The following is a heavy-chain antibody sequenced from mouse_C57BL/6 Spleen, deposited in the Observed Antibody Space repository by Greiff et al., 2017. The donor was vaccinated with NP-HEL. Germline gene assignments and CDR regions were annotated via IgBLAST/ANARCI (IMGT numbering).Heavy chain of an antibody. Sequence: QVQLQQSGAELMKPGASVKLSCKATGYTFTGYWIEWVKQRPGHGLEWIGEILPGSGSTNYNEKFKGKATFTVDTSSNTAYMQLSSLTTEDSAIDYCARFITAVVATRYIDVWGAGTTVTVSS. J-gene: IGHJ1*01. V-gene: IGHV1-9*01. CDR3: ARFITAVVATRYIDV. D-gene: IGHD1-1*01. CDR1: GYTFTGYW. CDR2: ILPGSGST.